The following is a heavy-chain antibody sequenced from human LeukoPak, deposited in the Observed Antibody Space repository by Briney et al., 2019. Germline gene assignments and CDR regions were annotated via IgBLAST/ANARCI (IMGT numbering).Heavy chain of an antibody. Sequence: GRSLRLSCAASGFTFSSYEMNWVRQAPGKGLEWVSYISSSGSTIYYADSVKGRFTISRDNAKNSLYLQMNSLRAEDTAVYYCAREFTDTAKIDAFDIWGQGTMVTVSS. CDR2: ISSSGSTI. CDR3: AREFTDTAKIDAFDI. CDR1: GFTFSSYE. D-gene: IGHD5-18*01. V-gene: IGHV3-48*03. J-gene: IGHJ3*02.